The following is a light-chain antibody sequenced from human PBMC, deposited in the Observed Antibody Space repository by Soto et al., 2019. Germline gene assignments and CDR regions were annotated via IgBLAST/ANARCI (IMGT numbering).Light chain of an antibody. CDR3: QQYNDWPLT. V-gene: IGKV3-15*01. CDR1: QSVSSN. Sequence: EKVMTQSPATLSASPGERATLSCRASQSVSSNLAWYHQKPCQAPRLLIYGASTRATGIPARFSGSGYGTEFTLTISSLQSEDFAVYYCQQYNDWPLTFGGGTKVDIK. CDR2: GAS. J-gene: IGKJ4*01.